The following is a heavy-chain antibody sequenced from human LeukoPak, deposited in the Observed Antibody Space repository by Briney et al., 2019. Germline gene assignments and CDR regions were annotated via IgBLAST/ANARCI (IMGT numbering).Heavy chain of an antibody. CDR2: INPNSGGT. CDR1: GYTFTGYY. V-gene: IGHV1-2*04. Sequence: ASVKVSCKASGYTFTGYYMHWVRQAPGQGLEWMGWINPNSGGTNYAQKFQGWVTMTRDTSISTAYMELSRLRSDDTAVYYCARRLYVAGEEFNYWGQGTLVTVSS. CDR3: ARRLYVAGEEFNY. D-gene: IGHD6-19*01. J-gene: IGHJ4*02.